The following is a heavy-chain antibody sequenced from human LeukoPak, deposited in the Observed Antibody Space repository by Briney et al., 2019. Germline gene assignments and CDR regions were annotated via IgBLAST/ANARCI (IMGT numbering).Heavy chain of an antibody. CDR1: GGTFSSYA. V-gene: IGHV1-69*04. CDR2: IIHILGIA. CDR3: ARVYTAMVIDY. J-gene: IGHJ4*02. Sequence: SVKVFCKASGGTFSSYAISWVRQDTGQGLEWMGRIIHILGIANYAQTFQGRVAITADKSTSTAYLQLSSMRSEYTCVYYCARVYTAMVIDYWGQGTLVTVSS. D-gene: IGHD5-18*01.